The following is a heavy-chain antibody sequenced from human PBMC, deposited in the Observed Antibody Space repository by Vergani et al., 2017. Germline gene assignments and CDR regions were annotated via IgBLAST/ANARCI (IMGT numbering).Heavy chain of an antibody. Sequence: DVHLAESGGGFFQPGGSLRISCSASGFSFNSYWMHWVRQVPGKGLLWVSRIKSDGSITAYADSVKGRFTISRDNAQNTLYLQMNRLRVEDTGVYYCARARGIETCYMSNWLDSWGQGTLVTVSS. J-gene: IGHJ5*01. D-gene: IGHD3-9*01. CDR3: ARARGIETCYMSNWLDS. CDR1: GFSFNSYW. V-gene: IGHV3-74*03. CDR2: IKSDGSIT.